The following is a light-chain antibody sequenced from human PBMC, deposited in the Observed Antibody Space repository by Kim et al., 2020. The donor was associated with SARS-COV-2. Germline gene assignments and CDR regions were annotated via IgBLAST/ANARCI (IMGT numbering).Light chain of an antibody. CDR1: SSNIGSNT. Sequence: SELTQPPSASGTPGQRVTISCSGSSSNIGSNTVNWYRQVPGTAPELLIYINSQRPSGVPDRFSGSKSGTSASLAISGLQSEDEADYYCAAWDDSLNVYVFGSGTKVTVL. V-gene: IGLV1-44*01. J-gene: IGLJ1*01. CDR2: INS. CDR3: AAWDDSLNVYV.